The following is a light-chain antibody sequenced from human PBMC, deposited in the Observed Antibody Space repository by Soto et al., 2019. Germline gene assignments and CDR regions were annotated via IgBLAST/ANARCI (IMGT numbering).Light chain of an antibody. V-gene: IGKV3-15*01. CDR1: QSINNN. J-gene: IGKJ2*01. CDR2: GAS. Sequence: EIVMTQSPDTLSVSPGERATLSCRASQSINNNVAWYQPKPGQSPRLLIYGASTRATGIPARFSGSGSGIEFTLTISSLQSEDFEVYYCQQYNNGPLLNFGQGTKLAIK. CDR3: QQYNNGPLLN.